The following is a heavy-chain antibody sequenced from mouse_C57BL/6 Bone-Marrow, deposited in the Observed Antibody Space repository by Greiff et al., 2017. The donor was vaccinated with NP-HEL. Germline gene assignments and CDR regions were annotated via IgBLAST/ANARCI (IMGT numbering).Heavy chain of an antibody. CDR2: IWRGGST. D-gene: IGHD1-1*01. CDR1: GFSLTSYG. V-gene: IGHV2-5*01. Sequence: QVQLKESGPGLVQPSQSLSITCTVSGFSLTSYGVHWVRQSPGKGLEWLGVIWRGGSTDYNAAFMSRLSITKDNSKSQVFFKMNSLQADDTAIYYCAKNYYGLYYAMDYWGQGTSVTVSS. J-gene: IGHJ4*01. CDR3: AKNYYGLYYAMDY.